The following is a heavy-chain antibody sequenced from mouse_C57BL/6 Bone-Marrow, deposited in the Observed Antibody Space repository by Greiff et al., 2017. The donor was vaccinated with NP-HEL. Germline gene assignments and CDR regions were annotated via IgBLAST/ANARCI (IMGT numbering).Heavy chain of an antibody. Sequence: EVKLVESGGGLVKPGGSLKLSCAASGFTFSDYGMHWVRQAPEKGLEWVAYISSGSSTIYYADTVKGRFTISRDNAKNTLFLQMTSLRSEDTAMYYCAKPLYGSSYPFAYWGQGTLVTVSA. D-gene: IGHD1-1*01. J-gene: IGHJ3*01. CDR1: GFTFSDYG. CDR3: AKPLYGSSYPFAY. CDR2: ISSGSSTI. V-gene: IGHV5-17*01.